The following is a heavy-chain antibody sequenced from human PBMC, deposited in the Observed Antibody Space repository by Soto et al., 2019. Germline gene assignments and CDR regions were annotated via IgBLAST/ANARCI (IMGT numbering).Heavy chain of an antibody. V-gene: IGHV4-34*01. Sequence: SETLSLTCAVYGGSFSGYYWSWIRQPPGKGLEWIGEINHSGSTNYNPSLKSRVTISVDTSKNQFSLKLSSVTAADTAVYYCARGRGRCTNCVCYSFPHLHYFDYWGQGTLVPVSS. D-gene: IGHD2-8*01. CDR3: ARGRGRCTNCVCYSFPHLHYFDY. J-gene: IGHJ4*02. CDR1: GGSFSGYY. CDR2: INHSGST.